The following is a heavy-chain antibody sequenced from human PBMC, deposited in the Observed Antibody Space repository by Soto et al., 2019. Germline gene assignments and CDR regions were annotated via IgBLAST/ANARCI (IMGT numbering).Heavy chain of an antibody. CDR3: NRDREDDGYYYYGMDV. J-gene: IGHJ6*02. Sequence: SVRLSCTASGFTFGAYAMSWFRQAPWKWLEWVGFIRSKAYGGTTEYAAYVKGRFTISRDDSKSIAYPQMNSLKTEDTAVYYCNRDREDDGYYYYGMDVWGQGTTVTVPS. CDR2: IRSKAYGGTT. V-gene: IGHV3-49*03. CDR1: GFTFGAYA. D-gene: IGHD1-1*01.